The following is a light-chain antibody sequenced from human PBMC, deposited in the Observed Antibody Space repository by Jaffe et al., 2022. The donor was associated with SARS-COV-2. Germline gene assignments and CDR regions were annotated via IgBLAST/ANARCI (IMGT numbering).Light chain of an antibody. V-gene: IGKV1-39*01. CDR1: QNVGTY. CDR3: QQSYSSPPIT. Sequence: DIQMTQAPSALSASVGDRVTITCRASQNVGTYLSWYQQKPGKAPKLLIYDASSLHSGVPSRFSGSGSGTDFTLTISSLQPEDFATYYCQQSYSSPPITFGQGTRLEIK. CDR2: DAS. J-gene: IGKJ5*01.